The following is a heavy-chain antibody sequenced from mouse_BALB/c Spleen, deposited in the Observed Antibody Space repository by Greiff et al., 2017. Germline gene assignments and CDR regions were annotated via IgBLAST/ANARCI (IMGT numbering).Heavy chain of an antibody. CDR1: GFTFSSYT. Sequence: DVQLQESGGGLVQPGGSLKLSCAASGFTFSSYTMSWVRQTPEKRLEWVAYISNGGGSTYYPDTVKGRFTISRDNAKNTLYLQMSSLKSEDTAMYYCARDYYVSSYGYWYFDVWGAGTTVTVSS. V-gene: IGHV5-12-2*01. CDR3: ARDYYVSSYGYWYFDV. D-gene: IGHD1-1*01. CDR2: ISNGGGST. J-gene: IGHJ1*01.